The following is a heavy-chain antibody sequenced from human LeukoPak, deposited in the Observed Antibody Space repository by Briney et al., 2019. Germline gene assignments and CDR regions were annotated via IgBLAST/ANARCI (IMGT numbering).Heavy chain of an antibody. CDR1: GFTFSTYS. CDR2: ITSSSSTI. CDR3: DRGHLTTGFDY. Sequence: GGSLRLSCAASGFTFSTYSMSWLRQAPGKGLEWISYITSSSSTIYYADSVKGRFTISRDNAKNSLYLQMNSLRHEDTAVYYCDRGHLTTGFDYWGQGTLVTVSS. V-gene: IGHV3-48*02. J-gene: IGHJ4*02. D-gene: IGHD4-17*01.